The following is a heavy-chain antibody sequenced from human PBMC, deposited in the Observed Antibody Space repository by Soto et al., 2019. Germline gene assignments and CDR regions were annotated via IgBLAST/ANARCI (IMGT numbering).Heavy chain of an antibody. CDR2: IHSGGST. CDR3: ARGPRYYYYGMDV. CDR1: GITVSSNY. Sequence: EVQLVESGGGLVQPGGSLRISCAASGITVSSNYMSWVRQPPGQGLEWVSVIHSGGSTDYADSVKARSTISRDKSKNTLYLQMNSLRAEDTAVYYCARGPRYYYYGMDVWGQGTTVTVSS. V-gene: IGHV3-66*01. J-gene: IGHJ6*02.